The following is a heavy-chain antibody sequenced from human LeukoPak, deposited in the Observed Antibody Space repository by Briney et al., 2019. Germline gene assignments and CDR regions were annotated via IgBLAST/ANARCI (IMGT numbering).Heavy chain of an antibody. CDR3: ARAPGDSSGYGQLFDY. Sequence: ASVNVSCKASGYTFTSYYMHWVRQAPGQGLEWMGIINPSGGSTSYAQKFQGRVTMTRDTSTSTVYMELSSLRSEDTAVYYCARAPGDSSGYGQLFDYWGQGTLITVSS. V-gene: IGHV1-46*01. CDR1: GYTFTSYY. D-gene: IGHD3-22*01. J-gene: IGHJ4*02. CDR2: INPSGGST.